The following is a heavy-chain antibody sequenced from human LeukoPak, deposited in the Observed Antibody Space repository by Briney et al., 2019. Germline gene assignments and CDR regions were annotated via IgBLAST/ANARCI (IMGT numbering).Heavy chain of an antibody. CDR3: ARRGMTTGDY. Sequence: ASVKVSCKASGYTFTGYYMHWVRQAPGQGLEWMGWISAYNGNTNYAQKLQGRVTMTTDTSTSTAYMELRSLRSDDTAVYYCARRGMTTGDYWGQGTLVTVSS. CDR2: ISAYNGNT. J-gene: IGHJ4*02. CDR1: GYTFTGYY. V-gene: IGHV1-18*04. D-gene: IGHD4-17*01.